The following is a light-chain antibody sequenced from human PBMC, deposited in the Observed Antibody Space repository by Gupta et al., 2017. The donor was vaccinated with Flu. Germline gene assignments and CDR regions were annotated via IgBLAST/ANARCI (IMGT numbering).Light chain of an antibody. Sequence: PSSLSASVGDRVTITCRASQSISSYLNWYQQKPGKAPKFLIYAASSLQSGVPSRFSGSGSGTDFILTISSLQPEDFATYYCQQSYSTPRTFGQGTKVEIK. J-gene: IGKJ1*01. V-gene: IGKV1-39*01. CDR1: QSISSY. CDR3: QQSYSTPRT. CDR2: AAS.